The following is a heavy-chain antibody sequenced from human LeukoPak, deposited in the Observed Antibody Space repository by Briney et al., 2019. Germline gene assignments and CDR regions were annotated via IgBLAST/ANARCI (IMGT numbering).Heavy chain of an antibody. CDR1: RFTFSSYA. CDR2: ISGSGGAT. CDR3: AKDRVLAGYFDY. J-gene: IGHJ4*02. Sequence: GGSLRLSCAASRFTFSSYAMSWVRQAPGDGLEWVSAISGSGGATYYADSVKGRFTISRDNSKNTLYLQMNSLRAEDTAVYYCAKDRVLAGYFDYWGQGTLVTVSS. D-gene: IGHD1-1*01. V-gene: IGHV3-23*01.